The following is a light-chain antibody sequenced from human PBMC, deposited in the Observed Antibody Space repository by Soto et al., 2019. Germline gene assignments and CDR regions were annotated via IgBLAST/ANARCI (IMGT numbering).Light chain of an antibody. CDR1: QSVSINY. V-gene: IGKV3-20*01. CDR3: QQYGSTPFT. CDR2: GAS. Sequence: EIVVTQSPGTLSLSPGERATLSCRASQSVSINYLAWYQQKPGQAPRLLIYGASSRASDIPDRFSGSGSGTDFTLIISRLEPEDFAMYYCQQYGSTPFTFGPGTKVDVK. J-gene: IGKJ3*01.